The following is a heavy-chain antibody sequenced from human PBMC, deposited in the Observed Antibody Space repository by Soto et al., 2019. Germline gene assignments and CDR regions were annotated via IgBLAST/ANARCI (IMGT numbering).Heavy chain of an antibody. Sequence: EVQLLESGGGLVQPGGSLRLSCAASGFSIGSSAWTWVRQAPGKGLDWVSTIGGNGVTTFYADSVKGRFTISRDISKNTVFLQMSSLRAEETALYCCAESSRYCSGGGFFYYFDYWGQGTLVTVSS. V-gene: IGHV3-23*01. CDR1: GFSIGSSA. J-gene: IGHJ4*02. CDR3: AESSRYCSGGGFFYYFDY. D-gene: IGHD2-15*01. CDR2: IGGNGVTT.